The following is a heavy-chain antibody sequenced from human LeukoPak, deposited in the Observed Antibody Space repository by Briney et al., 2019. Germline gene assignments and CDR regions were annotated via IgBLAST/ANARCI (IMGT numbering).Heavy chain of an antibody. V-gene: IGHV3-48*02. D-gene: IGHD1-26*01. Sequence: PGGSLRLSCAASGFTFSGSAMSWVRQAPGKGLERVSYISSGGTTKYYADSVKGRFTISRDDAKNSLYLQMYSLRDEDTAVYYCARGVTSSGSYDLFDPWGQGALVTVSS. J-gene: IGHJ5*02. CDR2: ISSGGTTK. CDR1: GFTFSGSA. CDR3: ARGVTSSGSYDLFDP.